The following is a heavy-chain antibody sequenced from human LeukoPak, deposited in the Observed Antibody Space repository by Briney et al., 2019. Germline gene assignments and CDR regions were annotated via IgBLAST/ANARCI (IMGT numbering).Heavy chain of an antibody. CDR3: ASSFADYLDPDAFDI. V-gene: IGHV4-61*01. J-gene: IGHJ3*02. Sequence: KPSETLSLTCTVSGGSVSSGSYYWSWIRQPPGKGLEWIGYIYYSGSTNYNPSLKSRVTISVDTSKNQFSLKLSSVTAADTAVYYCASSFADYLDPDAFDIWGQGQWSPSLQ. CDR2: IYYSGST. D-gene: IGHD4-11*01. CDR1: GGSVSSGSYY.